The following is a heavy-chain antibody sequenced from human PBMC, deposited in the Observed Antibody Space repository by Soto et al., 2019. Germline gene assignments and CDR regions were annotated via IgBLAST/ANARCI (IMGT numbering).Heavy chain of an antibody. CDR2: INNDGSVS. D-gene: IGHD2-15*01. J-gene: IGHJ6*03. Sequence: EVQLVESGGGLVQPGGSLRLSCVASGFTFSNYWMYWVRQAPGEGLVWVSRINNDGSVSSYADSVKGRLTISRDNVKNTLYLQMDSLRAEDTAVYYCARGECVGGTCYSLACSFDYYMDVWGKGTTVTVFS. CDR3: ARGECVGGTCYSLACSFDYYMDV. CDR1: GFTFSNYW. V-gene: IGHV3-74*01.